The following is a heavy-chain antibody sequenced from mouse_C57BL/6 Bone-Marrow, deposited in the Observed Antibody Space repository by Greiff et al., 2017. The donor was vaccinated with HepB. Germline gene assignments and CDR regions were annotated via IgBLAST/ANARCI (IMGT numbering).Heavy chain of an antibody. V-gene: IGHV3-6*01. Sequence: DVQLQESGPGLVKPSQSLSLTCSVTGYSITSGYYWNWIRQFPGNKLEWMGYISYDGSNNYNPSLKNRISITRDTSKNQFFLKLNSVTTEDTATYYCARGPYGGFAYWGQGTLVTVSA. CDR1: GYSITSGYY. CDR3: ARGPYGGFAY. J-gene: IGHJ3*01. D-gene: IGHD1-1*02. CDR2: ISYDGSN.